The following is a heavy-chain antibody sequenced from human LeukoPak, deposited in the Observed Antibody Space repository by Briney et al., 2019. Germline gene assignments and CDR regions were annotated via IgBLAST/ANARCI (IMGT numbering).Heavy chain of an antibody. CDR2: IIPIFGTA. CDR3: ARDSGIMGYSYGFGY. V-gene: IGHV1-69*13. J-gene: IGHJ4*02. D-gene: IGHD5-18*01. Sequence: SVKVSCKASGGTFSSYAISWVRQAPGQGLEWMGGIIPIFGTANYAQKFQGRVTIAADESTSTAYMELSSLRSEDTAVYYCARDSGIMGYSYGFGYWGQGTLVTVSS. CDR1: GGTFSSYA.